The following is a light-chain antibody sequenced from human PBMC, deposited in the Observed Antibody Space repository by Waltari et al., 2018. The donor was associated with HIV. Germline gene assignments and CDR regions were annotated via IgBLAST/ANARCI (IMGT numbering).Light chain of an antibody. CDR3: SSHTSSTTVA. CDR1: SSDLGTYDR. J-gene: IGLJ2*01. Sequence: QSALTQPPSVSGSPGQSVTISCTGTSSDLGTYDRVSWYQQPQGTAPKLMIYEVNSGPSGVPDRFCGSKSGNTASLTISGLQAEDEADYYCSSHTSSTTVAFGGGTKLTVL. CDR2: EVN. V-gene: IGLV2-18*02.